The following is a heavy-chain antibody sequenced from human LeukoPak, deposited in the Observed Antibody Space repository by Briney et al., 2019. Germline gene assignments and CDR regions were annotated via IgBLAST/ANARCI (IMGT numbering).Heavy chain of an antibody. D-gene: IGHD6-19*01. CDR3: VKGPRPDITVAHTVEN. CDR1: GFIFSNYA. J-gene: IGHJ4*02. Sequence: QSGGSLRLSCAASGFIFSNYAISWVRQVPGRGLEWVSTISSRGDSTYVADSVKGRFTISRDNSKNSLYLQMNSVRAEDTAVYYCVKGPRPDITVAHTVENWGQGTLVTVSS. V-gene: IGHV3-23*01. CDR2: ISSRGDST.